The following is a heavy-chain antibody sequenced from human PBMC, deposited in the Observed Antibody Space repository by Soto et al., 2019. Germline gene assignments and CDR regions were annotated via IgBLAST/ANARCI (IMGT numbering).Heavy chain of an antibody. V-gene: IGHV4-39*01. CDR2: VEYGGST. J-gene: IGHJ5*02. Sequence: SETLSLSCTVSGGSIISSNFYWGWIRQPPGKGLEWIGSVEYGGSTYDNPSLKSRVTLSADTSKNQFSLKLTSVTAADTAIYYCARHVRGAVTMNWFDPWGHGTLVTVSS. CDR1: GGSIISSNFY. D-gene: IGHD3-10*02. CDR3: ARHVRGAVTMNWFDP.